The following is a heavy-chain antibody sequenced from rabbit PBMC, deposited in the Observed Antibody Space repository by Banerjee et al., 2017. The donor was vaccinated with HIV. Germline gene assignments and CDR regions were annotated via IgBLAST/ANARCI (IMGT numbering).Heavy chain of an antibody. J-gene: IGHJ4*01. CDR1: GFSFSNKYV. Sequence: QEQLEESGGDLVKPEGSLTLTCTASGFSFSNKYVMCWVRQAPGKGLEWIACINTSSGNTVYASWAKGRFTISSSTSLNSVDLKMTSLTAADTATYFCARAPYAYYTGDAYASFNLWGPGTLVTVS. CDR3: ARAPYAYYTGDAYASFNL. V-gene: IGHV1S43*01. CDR2: INTSSGNT. D-gene: IGHD6-1*01.